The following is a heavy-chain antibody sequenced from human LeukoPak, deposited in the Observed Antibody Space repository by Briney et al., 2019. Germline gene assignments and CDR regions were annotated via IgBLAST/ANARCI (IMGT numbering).Heavy chain of an antibody. CDR1: GFTFSSYE. V-gene: IGHV3-48*03. Sequence: GGSLRLSCAASGFTFSSYEMNWVRQAPGKGLEWISYISSSGSTIYYADSVKGRFTISRANAKNSLYLQMNSLRAEDTAVYYCARDEGSTYYYYYYMDVWGKGTTVTVSS. CDR3: ARDEGSTYYYYYYMDV. CDR2: ISSSGSTI. J-gene: IGHJ6*03.